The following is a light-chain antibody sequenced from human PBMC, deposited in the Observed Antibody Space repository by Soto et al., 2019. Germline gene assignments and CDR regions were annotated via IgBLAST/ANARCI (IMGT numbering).Light chain of an antibody. V-gene: IGKV4-1*01. CDR3: QQHYSTPRT. Sequence: DIVMTQSPDSLAVSLGERATINCKSSQSVLYSSNNRNYLAWYQQKPGQPPKLLIYWASTRESGVPDRFSGSGSGTDFTLTISSLQAKDVAVYYCQQHYSTPRTFGQGTKVEIK. CDR1: QSVLYSSNNRNY. J-gene: IGKJ1*01. CDR2: WAS.